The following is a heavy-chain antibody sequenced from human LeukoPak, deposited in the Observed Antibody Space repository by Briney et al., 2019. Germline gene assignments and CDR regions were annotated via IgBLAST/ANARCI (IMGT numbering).Heavy chain of an antibody. V-gene: IGHV3-33*01. CDR2: IWCDGSKS. CDR3: ARDRYYGSENYYYYYYMDV. Sequence: GGSLRLSCSASGFTFSNYGMHWVRQAPGKGLEWVAVIWCDGSKSYYADSVKGRFTISRDNSKNTLYLQMSSLRAEDTAAYYCARDRYYGSENYYYYYYMDVWGKGTTVTVSS. J-gene: IGHJ6*03. D-gene: IGHD3-10*01. CDR1: GFTFSNYG.